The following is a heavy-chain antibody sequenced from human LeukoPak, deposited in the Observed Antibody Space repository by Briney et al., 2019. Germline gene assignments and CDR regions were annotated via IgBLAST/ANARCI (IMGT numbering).Heavy chain of an antibody. V-gene: IGHV3-30*03. J-gene: IGHJ5*02. Sequence: GTSLRLSCEVSGFSIGNHGMHWVRQVPDKGLEWVAMISHDGGAKYYGDSVKGRLTISRDNSENTFYLQMNGLRVEDTAVYYCARDWGSSSWYNWFDPWGQGTLVTVSS. CDR1: GFSIGNHG. CDR3: ARDWGSSSWYNWFDP. CDR2: ISHDGGAK. D-gene: IGHD6-13*01.